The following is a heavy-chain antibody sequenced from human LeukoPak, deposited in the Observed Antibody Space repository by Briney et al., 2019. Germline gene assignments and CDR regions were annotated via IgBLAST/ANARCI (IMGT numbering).Heavy chain of an antibody. Sequence: SETLSLTCTVSGGSISSYYWSWIRQPPGKGLEWIGDIYYSGSTNYNPSLKSRVTISVDTSKNQFSLKLSSVTAADTAVYYCAKGYSSPAPYYYYYMDVWGKGTTVTVSS. D-gene: IGHD6-13*01. CDR1: GGSISSYY. CDR2: IYYSGST. CDR3: AKGYSSPAPYYYYYMDV. V-gene: IGHV4-59*01. J-gene: IGHJ6*03.